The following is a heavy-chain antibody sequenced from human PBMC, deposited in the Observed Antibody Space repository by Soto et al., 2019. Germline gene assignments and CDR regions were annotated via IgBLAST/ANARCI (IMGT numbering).Heavy chain of an antibody. CDR3: ARHKAAAGSRSGRYFDY. CDR2: IYYSGST. J-gene: IGHJ4*02. Sequence: SETLSLTCTVSGGSISSSSYYWGWIRQPPGKGLEWIGSIYYSGSTYYNPSLKSRVTISVDTSKNQFSLKLSSVTAADTAVYYCARHKAAAGSRSGRYFDYWGQGTLVTVSS. CDR1: GGSISSSSYY. V-gene: IGHV4-39*01. D-gene: IGHD6-13*01.